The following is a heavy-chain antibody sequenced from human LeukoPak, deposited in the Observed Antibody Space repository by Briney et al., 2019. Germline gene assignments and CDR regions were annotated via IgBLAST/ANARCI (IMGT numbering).Heavy chain of an antibody. V-gene: IGHV3-53*01. CDR3: ASEITMVRGVLSSVVDY. J-gene: IGHJ4*02. Sequence: GGSLRLSCAASGFTVSSNYMSWVRQAPGKGLEWVSVIYSGGSTYYADSVKGRFTISRDNSKNTPYLQMNSLRAEDTAVYYCASEITMVRGVLSSVVDYWGQGTLVTVSS. CDR1: GFTVSSNY. D-gene: IGHD3-10*01. CDR2: IYSGGST.